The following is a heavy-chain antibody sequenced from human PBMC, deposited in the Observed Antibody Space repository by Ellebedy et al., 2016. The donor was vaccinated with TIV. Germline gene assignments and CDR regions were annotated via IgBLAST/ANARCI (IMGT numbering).Heavy chain of an antibody. D-gene: IGHD6-19*01. V-gene: IGHV3-33*08. CDR3: ARDAKDGSGWAHYGMDV. CDR1: GFTFNRYG. Sequence: GESLKISCAAFGFTFNRYGVHWVRQAPGKGLEWVAVMYYDGDNKYYADSVKGRFTVSRDNSKNILSLQMNSLRAEDTAVYYCARDAKDGSGWAHYGMDVWGQGTTVTVSS. J-gene: IGHJ6*02. CDR2: MYYDGDNK.